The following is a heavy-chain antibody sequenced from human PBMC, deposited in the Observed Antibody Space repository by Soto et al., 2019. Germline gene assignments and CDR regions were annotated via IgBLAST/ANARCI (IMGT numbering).Heavy chain of an antibody. CDR2: ISGSGGST. Sequence: GGSLRLSCAASGFTFSSYAMSWVRQAPGKGLEWVSAISGSGGSTYYADSVKGRFTISRDNSKNTLYLQMNSLRAEDTAVYYCAKGEDSSSWSSYYYYMDVWGKGTTVTVSS. CDR1: GFTFSSYA. J-gene: IGHJ6*03. CDR3: AKGEDSSSWSSYYYYMDV. V-gene: IGHV3-23*01. D-gene: IGHD6-13*01.